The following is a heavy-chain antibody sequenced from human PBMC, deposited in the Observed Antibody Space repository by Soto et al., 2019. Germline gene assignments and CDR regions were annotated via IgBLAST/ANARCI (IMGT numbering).Heavy chain of an antibody. V-gene: IGHV1-2*04. CDR3: ARGYDILTGQSGPIDYYYYGMDV. D-gene: IGHD3-9*01. CDR1: GYTFTGYY. J-gene: IGHJ6*02. Sequence: ASVKVSCKASGYTFTGYYMHWVRQAPGQGLEWMGWINPNSGGTNYAQKFQGWVTMTRDTSISTAYMELSRLRSDDTAVYYCARGYDILTGQSGPIDYYYYGMDVWGQGTTVTVSS. CDR2: INPNSGGT.